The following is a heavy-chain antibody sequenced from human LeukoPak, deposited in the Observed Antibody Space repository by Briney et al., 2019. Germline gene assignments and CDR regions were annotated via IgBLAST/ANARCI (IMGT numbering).Heavy chain of an antibody. J-gene: IGHJ4*02. Sequence: ASVKVSCKASGYTFTGYYMHWVRQAPGQELEWMGWINPNSGGTNYAQKFQGRVTMTRDTSISTAYMELSRLRSDDTAVYACARDLPSPSGLRVDYFDYWGQGTLVTVSS. CDR3: ARDLPSPSGLRVDYFDY. CDR2: INPNSGGT. D-gene: IGHD6-19*01. CDR1: GYTFTGYY. V-gene: IGHV1-2*02.